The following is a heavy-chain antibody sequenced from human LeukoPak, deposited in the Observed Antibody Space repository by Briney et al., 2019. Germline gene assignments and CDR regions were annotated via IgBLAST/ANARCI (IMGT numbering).Heavy chain of an antibody. J-gene: IGHJ6*02. V-gene: IGHV1-18*01. CDR1: GYTFTSYG. CDR3: ARDQEWELLSYYYYGMDV. D-gene: IGHD1-26*01. CDR2: NSAYNGNT. Sequence: ASVKVSCKASGYTFTSYGISWVRQAPGQGLEWMGWNSAYNGNTNYAQKLQGRVTMTTDTSTSTAYMELRSLRSDDTAVYYCARDQEWELLSYYYYGMDVWGQGTTVTVSS.